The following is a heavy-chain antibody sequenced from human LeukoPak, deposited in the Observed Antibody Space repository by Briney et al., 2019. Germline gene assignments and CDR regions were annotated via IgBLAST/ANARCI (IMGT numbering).Heavy chain of an antibody. CDR3: ARETSWVTVDP. Sequence: ASVKVSCKASGYNFTSYGITWVRQAPGQGLEWMGWISPYNGNTNYAQKLQGRVSMTTDTSTSTAYMELRSLRSDDTAVYYCARETSWVTVDPWGQGTLVTVSS. CDR2: ISPYNGNT. J-gene: IGHJ5*02. D-gene: IGHD1-26*01. V-gene: IGHV1-18*01. CDR1: GYNFTSYG.